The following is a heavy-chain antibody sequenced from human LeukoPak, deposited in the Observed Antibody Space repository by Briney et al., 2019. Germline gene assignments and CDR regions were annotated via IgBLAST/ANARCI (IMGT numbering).Heavy chain of an antibody. CDR1: GFTFSSYW. J-gene: IGHJ4*02. CDR3: ASDYCSSTSCFPFY. Sequence: GGSLRLSCAASGFTFSSYWMHWVRQAPGKGQVWVSRINSDGSSTSYADSVKGRFTISRDNTKNTLYLQMNSLRVEDTAVYYCASDYCSSTSCFPFYWGQGTLVTVSS. CDR2: INSDGSST. D-gene: IGHD2-2*01. V-gene: IGHV3-74*01.